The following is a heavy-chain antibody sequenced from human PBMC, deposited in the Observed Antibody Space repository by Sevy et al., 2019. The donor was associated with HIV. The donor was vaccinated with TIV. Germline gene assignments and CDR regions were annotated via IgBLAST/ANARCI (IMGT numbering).Heavy chain of an antibody. Sequence: GGPLRLSCEVSGFTFSNYWMTWVRQAPGKGLEWVANIKEDGSDKYYGDSVKGRFSIARDNAKNLLYLQMDSLRAEDTAVYYCVRDGLASATDFDYWGQGTLVTVSS. D-gene: IGHD2-15*01. CDR2: IKEDGSDK. CDR1: GFTFSNYW. V-gene: IGHV3-7*01. J-gene: IGHJ4*02. CDR3: VRDGLASATDFDY.